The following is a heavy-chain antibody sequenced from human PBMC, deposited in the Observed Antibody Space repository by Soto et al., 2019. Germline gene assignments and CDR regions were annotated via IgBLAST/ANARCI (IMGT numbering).Heavy chain of an antibody. Sequence: SETLSLTCTVSGGSISSSSYYWGWIRQPPGKGLEWIGSIYYSGNTYYNPALKSRVTISVDTSKNQFSLKLSSVTAADTAVYYCARIKEQQLVLDYYYYMDVWGKGTTVTVSS. D-gene: IGHD6-13*01. J-gene: IGHJ6*03. V-gene: IGHV4-39*01. CDR1: GGSISSSSYY. CDR2: IYYSGNT. CDR3: ARIKEQQLVLDYYYYMDV.